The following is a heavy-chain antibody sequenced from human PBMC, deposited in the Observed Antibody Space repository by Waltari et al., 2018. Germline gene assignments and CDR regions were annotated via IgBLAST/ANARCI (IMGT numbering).Heavy chain of an antibody. Sequence: QVQLQESGPGLVKPSETLSLTCTVSGGSITGYYWSWIRQPTGKGLEWIGYIYYSGSTNYNPSLKSRVTISVATSKNQFSLKLTSVTAADTAVYYCARGGDAYNPFDYWGQGTLVTVSS. D-gene: IGHD1-1*01. V-gene: IGHV4-59*01. CDR1: GGSITGYY. CDR3: ARGGDAYNPFDY. J-gene: IGHJ4*02. CDR2: IYYSGST.